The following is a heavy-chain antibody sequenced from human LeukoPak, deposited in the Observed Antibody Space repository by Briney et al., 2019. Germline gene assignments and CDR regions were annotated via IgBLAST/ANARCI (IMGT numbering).Heavy chain of an antibody. CDR1: GGSFSGYY. CDR2: INHSGST. V-gene: IGHV4-34*01. J-gene: IGHJ4*02. D-gene: IGHD3-10*01. Sequence: SETLSLTCAVYGGSFSGYYWSWIRQPPGKGLEWIGEINHSGSTNYNPSLKSRVTISVDTSKNQFSLKLSSVTAADTAVYYCAGAGTIPLRGVINYWSQGTLVTVSS. CDR3: AGAGTIPLRGVINY.